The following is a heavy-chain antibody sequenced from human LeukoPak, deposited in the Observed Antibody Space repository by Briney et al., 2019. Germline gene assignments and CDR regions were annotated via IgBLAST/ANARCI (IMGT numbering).Heavy chain of an antibody. CDR2: IRYDGSKK. D-gene: IGHD5-12*01. V-gene: IGHV3-30*02. CDR1: GFTFSNYG. CDR3: ARGPSGYHNT. Sequence: GGSLRLSCAASGFTFSNYGMHWVRRAPGKALEWVTFIRYDGSKKYYADSVKGRFTISRDNSKNTLYLQMNSLRAEDTAVYYCARGPSGYHNTGGQGTLVTVSS. J-gene: IGHJ4*02.